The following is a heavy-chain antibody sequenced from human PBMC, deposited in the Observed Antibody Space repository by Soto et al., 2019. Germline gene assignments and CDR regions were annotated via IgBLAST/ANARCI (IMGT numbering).Heavy chain of an antibody. Sequence: SETLSLTCTVSGGSISSGDYYWSWIRQPPGKGLEWIGYIYYSGSTYYNPSLKSRVTISVDTSKNQFSLKLGSVTAADTAVYYCARNLITGTTVWYFDLWGRGTLVTVSS. CDR1: GGSISSGDYY. V-gene: IGHV4-30-4*01. CDR2: IYYSGST. J-gene: IGHJ2*01. D-gene: IGHD1-7*01. CDR3: ARNLITGTTVWYFDL.